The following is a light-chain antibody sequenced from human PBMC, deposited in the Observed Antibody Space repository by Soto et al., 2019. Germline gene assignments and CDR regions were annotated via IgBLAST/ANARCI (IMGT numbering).Light chain of an antibody. CDR1: QSVTTNY. J-gene: IGKJ4*01. Sequence: EIVLTQSPDTLSLSPGDRATLSCRASQSVTTNYLAWYQQKPGQAPRLLIYGASSRATGIPDRFSGGGSGTDFTLTISRLEPEDFAVYHCQQYGRSPLTFGGGTKVDIK. V-gene: IGKV3-20*01. CDR2: GAS. CDR3: QQYGRSPLT.